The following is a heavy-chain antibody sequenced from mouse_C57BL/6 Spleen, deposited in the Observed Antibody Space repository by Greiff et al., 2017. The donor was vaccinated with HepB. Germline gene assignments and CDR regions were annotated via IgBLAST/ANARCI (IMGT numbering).Heavy chain of an antibody. J-gene: IGHJ3*01. CDR3: ARSRDYDYEGFAY. CDR2: INPSSGYT. V-gene: IGHV1-7*01. CDR1: GYTFTSYW. D-gene: IGHD2-4*01. Sequence: VQLQQSGAELAKPGASVKLSCKASGYTFTSYWMHWVNQRPGQGLEWIGYINPSSGYTKYNQKFKDKATLTADKSSSTAYMQLSSLTYDDSAVYYCARSRDYDYEGFAYWGQGTLVTVSA.